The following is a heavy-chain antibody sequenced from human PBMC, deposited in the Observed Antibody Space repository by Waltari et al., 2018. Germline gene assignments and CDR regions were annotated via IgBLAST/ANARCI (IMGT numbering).Heavy chain of an antibody. Sequence: QVQLVESGGGVVQPGRSLRLSCAASGFTFSSYAMHWVRQAPGKGLEWVAVISYDGSNKYYADSVKGRFTISRDNAKNTLYLQMNSLRAEDTAVYYCASLRGNYWGQGTLVTVSS. J-gene: IGHJ4*02. CDR3: ASLRGNY. CDR2: ISYDGSNK. CDR1: GFTFSSYA. V-gene: IGHV3-30-3*01. D-gene: IGHD6-13*01.